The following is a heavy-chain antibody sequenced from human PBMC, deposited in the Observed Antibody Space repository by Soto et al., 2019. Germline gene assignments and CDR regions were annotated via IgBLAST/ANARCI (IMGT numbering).Heavy chain of an antibody. CDR2: IYYSGST. V-gene: IGHV4-31*03. CDR3: ASSNVVATTYCFDY. CDR1: GGSISSGGYY. Sequence: QVQLQESGPGLVKPSQTLSLTCTVSGGSISSGGYYWSWIRQHPGKGLEWIGYIYYSGSTYYNPSLKSRMTISVDTSKNQSSLKLGSVTAADTAVYYCASSNVVATTYCFDYWGQGTLVTVSS. D-gene: IGHD5-12*01. J-gene: IGHJ4*02.